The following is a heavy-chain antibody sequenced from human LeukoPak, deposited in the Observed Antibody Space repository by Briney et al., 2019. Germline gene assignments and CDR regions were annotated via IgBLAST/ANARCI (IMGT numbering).Heavy chain of an antibody. CDR2: IRYDGSNK. CDR1: GFTFSSYG. J-gene: IGHJ4*02. V-gene: IGHV3-30*02. CDR3: AKTTPLLDIVVVPAAVDY. Sequence: GSLRLSCAASGFTFSSYGMHWVRQAPGKGLEWVAFIRYDGSNKYYADSVMGRFTISRDNSKNTLYLQMNSLRAEDTAVYYCAKTTPLLDIVVVPAAVDYWGQGTLVTVSS. D-gene: IGHD2-2*01.